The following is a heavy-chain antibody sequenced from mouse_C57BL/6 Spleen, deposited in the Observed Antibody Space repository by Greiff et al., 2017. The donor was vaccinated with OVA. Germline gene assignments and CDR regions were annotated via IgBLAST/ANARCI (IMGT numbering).Heavy chain of an antibody. CDR2: INPNNGGT. D-gene: IGHD2-4*01. CDR3: AIYYDYYYAMDY. V-gene: IGHV1-26*01. Sequence: EVQLQQSGPELVKPGASVKISCKASGYTFTDYYMNWVKQSHGKSLEWIGDINPNNGGTSYNQKFKGKATLTVDKSSSTAYMELRSLTSEDSAVYYCAIYYDYYYAMDYWGQGTSVTVSS. J-gene: IGHJ4*01. CDR1: GYTFTDYY.